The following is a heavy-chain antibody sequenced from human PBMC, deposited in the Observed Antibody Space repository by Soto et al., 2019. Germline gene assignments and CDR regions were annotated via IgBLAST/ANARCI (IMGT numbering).Heavy chain of an antibody. J-gene: IGHJ6*02. CDR3: ARDKDRPQLGGNYYYILDV. Sequence: QVQLVQSGAEVKKPGSSVKVSCKASGGTFRTSAISWVRQAPGQGHEWVGGIMPVFRRPKYAQNFQGRVTISADESTTTAYMELSSLRSDDTAVYYCARDKDRPQLGGNYYYILDVWGQGTAVTVSS. CDR1: GGTFRTSA. CDR2: IMPVFRRP. D-gene: IGHD3-3*02. V-gene: IGHV1-69*12.